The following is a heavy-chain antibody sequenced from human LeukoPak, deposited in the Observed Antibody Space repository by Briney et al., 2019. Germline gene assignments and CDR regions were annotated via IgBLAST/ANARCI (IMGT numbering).Heavy chain of an antibody. CDR2: INHSGST. Sequence: KPSETLSLTCAVYGGSFSGYYWSWIRQPPGKGLEWIGEINHSGSTNYNPSLKSRVTISVDTSKNQFSLKLSSVTAADTAVYYCARGIENYDFWSGLYYYYMDVWGKGTTVTVSS. CDR3: ARGIENYDFWSGLYYYYMDV. J-gene: IGHJ6*03. CDR1: GGSFSGYY. D-gene: IGHD3-3*01. V-gene: IGHV4-34*01.